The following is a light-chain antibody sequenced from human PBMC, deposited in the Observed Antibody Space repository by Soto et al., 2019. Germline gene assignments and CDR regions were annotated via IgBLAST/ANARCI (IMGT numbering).Light chain of an antibody. J-gene: IGLJ1*01. Sequence: QSALAQPASVSGSPGQSITISCTGTSSDVGGYNYVSWYQQHPGKAPKLMIYEVSNRPSGVSNRFSGSKSGNTASLTISGLQAEDEADYCCSLYTGSSTLYVFRTGTKVPVL. CDR1: SSDVGGYNY. V-gene: IGLV2-14*01. CDR3: SLYTGSSTLYV. CDR2: EVS.